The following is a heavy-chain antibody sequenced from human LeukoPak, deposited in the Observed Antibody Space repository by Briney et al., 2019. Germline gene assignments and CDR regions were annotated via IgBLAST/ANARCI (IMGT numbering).Heavy chain of an antibody. J-gene: IGHJ5*02. Sequence: PSETLSLTCTVSGGSISSSSYYWGWIRQPPGKGLVSIGEINHSGSTNYNPSLKSRVTISVDTSKNQFSLKLSSVTAADTAVYYCARLWSHYYGSGIGWFDPWGQGTLVTVSS. CDR2: INHSGST. CDR3: ARLWSHYYGSGIGWFDP. D-gene: IGHD3-10*01. CDR1: GGSISSSSYY. V-gene: IGHV4-39*07.